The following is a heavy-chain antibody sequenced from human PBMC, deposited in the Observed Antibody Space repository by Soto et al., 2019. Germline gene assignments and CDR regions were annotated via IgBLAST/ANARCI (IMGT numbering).Heavy chain of an antibody. CDR2: IYYSGST. CDR3: ARELEVAAGFDP. Sequence: PSETLCLTCTVSGGSISSYYWSWIRQPPGKGLEWIGYIYYSGSTNYNPSLKSRVTISVDTSKNQFSLKLSSVTAADTAVYYCARELEVAAGFDPWGQGTLVTVSS. J-gene: IGHJ5*02. V-gene: IGHV4-59*01. D-gene: IGHD2-15*01. CDR1: GGSISSYY.